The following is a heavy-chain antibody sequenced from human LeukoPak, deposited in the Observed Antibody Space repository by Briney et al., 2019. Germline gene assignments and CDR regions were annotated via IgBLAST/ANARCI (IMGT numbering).Heavy chain of an antibody. V-gene: IGHV3-21*01. CDR1: GFTFSSYS. J-gene: IGHJ4*02. D-gene: IGHD3-16*01. Sequence: GGSLRLSCAASGFTFSSYSMNWVRQAPGKGLEWVSSISSSSSYIYYADSVKGRFTISRDNAKNSLYLQMNSPRAEDTAVYYCARDRYDYVWGSYGYWGQGTLVTVSS. CDR2: ISSSSSYI. CDR3: ARDRYDYVWGSYGY.